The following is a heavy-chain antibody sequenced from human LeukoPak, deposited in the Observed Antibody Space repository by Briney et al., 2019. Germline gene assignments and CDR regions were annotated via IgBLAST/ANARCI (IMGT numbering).Heavy chain of an antibody. D-gene: IGHD2-15*01. J-gene: IGHJ4*02. V-gene: IGHV3-7*01. Sequence: GGSLRLSCAAPGFTFSSCWMSWVRQAPGKGLEWVANIKQDGSEKYYVDSVKGRFTISRDNAKNSLYLQVNSLRAEDTAVYYCARAAGGPFDYWGQGTLVTVSS. CDR3: ARAAGGPFDY. CDR1: GFTFSSCW. CDR2: IKQDGSEK.